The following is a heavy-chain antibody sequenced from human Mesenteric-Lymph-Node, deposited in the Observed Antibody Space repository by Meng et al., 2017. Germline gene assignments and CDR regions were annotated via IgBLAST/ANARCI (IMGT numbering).Heavy chain of an antibody. V-gene: IGHV1-46*01. Sequence: ASVKVSCKASGYTFTGYYMHWVRQAPGQGLEWMGIINPSGGSTSYAQKFQGRVTMTRDTSTSTVYMELSSLRSEDTAVYYCARDQPAYCSGGSCYGSWFDPWGQGTLVTVSS. J-gene: IGHJ5*02. CDR1: GYTFTGYY. D-gene: IGHD2-15*01. CDR3: ARDQPAYCSGGSCYGSWFDP. CDR2: INPSGGST.